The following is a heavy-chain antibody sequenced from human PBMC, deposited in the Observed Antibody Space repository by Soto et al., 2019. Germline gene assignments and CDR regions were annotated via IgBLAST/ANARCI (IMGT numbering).Heavy chain of an antibody. J-gene: IGHJ6*02. CDR3: ARDAEYFGSSSWYYYYYGMDV. CDR1: GFTFSSYA. V-gene: IGHV3-30-3*01. Sequence: QVQLVESGGGVVQPGRSLRLSCAASGFTFSSYAMHWVRQAPGKGLEWVAVISYDGSNKYYADSVKGRFTISRDNSKNTLYLPMNSLIAEDTAVYYCARDAEYFGSSSWYYYYYGMDVWGQGTTVTVSS. CDR2: ISYDGSNK. D-gene: IGHD6-13*01.